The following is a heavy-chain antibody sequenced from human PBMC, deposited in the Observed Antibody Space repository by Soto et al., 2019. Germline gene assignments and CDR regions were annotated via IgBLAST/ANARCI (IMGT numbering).Heavy chain of an antibody. D-gene: IGHD6-19*01. J-gene: IGHJ4*02. CDR1: GFTFTSSA. V-gene: IGHV1-58*01. Sequence: QMQLVQSGPEVKKPGTSVKVSCKASGFTFTSSAVQWVRQARGQRLEWIGWIVVGSGNTNYAQKFQERVTITRDMSTSTPYMELSSLRSEDTAVYYCAASTPRGGSGSPSWGQGTLVTVSS. CDR3: AASTPRGGSGSPS. CDR2: IVVGSGNT.